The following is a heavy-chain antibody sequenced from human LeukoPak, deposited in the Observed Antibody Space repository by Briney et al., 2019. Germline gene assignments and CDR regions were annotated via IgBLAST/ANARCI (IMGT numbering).Heavy chain of an antibody. Sequence: PGGSLRLSCAASGFTFSNYGMYWVRQAPEKRLERVADIWNDGSNKYYADSVKARFTISGDNSKNTRYLRMNGLRAEDTASDYGAKFPESYYYMDVWGKGTTVTVSS. CDR1: GFTFSNYG. CDR3: AKFPESYYYMDV. J-gene: IGHJ6*03. CDR2: IWNDGSNK. V-gene: IGHV3-33*06.